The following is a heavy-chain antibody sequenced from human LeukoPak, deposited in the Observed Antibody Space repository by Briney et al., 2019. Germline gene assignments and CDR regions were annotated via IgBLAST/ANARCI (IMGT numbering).Heavy chain of an antibody. Sequence: PGGSLRLSCAASGSTFSTYVMTWVRQAPGKGLQWVSAISARGGGTYYADSVKGRFTISRDNSKNTLFLQMNSLRVEDTAVYYCARGSYDILAGYYPGGHWGQGTLVTVSS. J-gene: IGHJ4*02. CDR2: ISARGGGT. V-gene: IGHV3-23*01. CDR3: ARGSYDILAGYYPGGH. D-gene: IGHD3-9*01. CDR1: GSTFSTYV.